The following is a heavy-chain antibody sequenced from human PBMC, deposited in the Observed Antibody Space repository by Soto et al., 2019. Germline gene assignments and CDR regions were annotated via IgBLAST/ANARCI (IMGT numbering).Heavy chain of an antibody. CDR1: GYTFTSYG. Sequence: ASVKVSCKASGYTFTSYGISWVRQAPGQGLEWMGWISAYNGNTNYSQKFQGRVTITRDTSASTAYMELSSLRSEDTAVYYCARGSYYYDSSGYYTGAFDIWGQGTMVTVSS. CDR3: ARGSYYYDSSGYYTGAFDI. J-gene: IGHJ3*02. CDR2: ISAYNGNT. D-gene: IGHD3-22*01. V-gene: IGHV1-18*01.